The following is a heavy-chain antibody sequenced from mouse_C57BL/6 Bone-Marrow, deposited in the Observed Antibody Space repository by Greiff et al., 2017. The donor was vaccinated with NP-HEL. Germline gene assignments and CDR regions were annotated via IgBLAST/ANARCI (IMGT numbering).Heavy chain of an antibody. CDR3: TRNLDSSYAPYAMDY. D-gene: IGHD1-1*01. CDR1: GYTFTDYE. J-gene: IGHJ4*01. Sequence: QVQLKQSGAELVRPGASVTLSCKASGYTFTDYEMHWVKQTPVHGLEWIGAIDPETGGTAYNQKFKGKAILTADKSSSTAYMELRSLTSEDSAVYYCTRNLDSSYAPYAMDYWGQGTSVTVSS. V-gene: IGHV1-15*01. CDR2: IDPETGGT.